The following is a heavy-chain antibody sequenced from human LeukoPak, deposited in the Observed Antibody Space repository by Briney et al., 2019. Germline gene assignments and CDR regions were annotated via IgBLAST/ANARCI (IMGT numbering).Heavy chain of an antibody. D-gene: IGHD3-10*01. CDR1: GFTFSSYS. CDR2: ISSSSSYI. CDR3: ASGWFGEFSFDY. V-gene: IGHV3-21*01. Sequence: PGGSLRLSCAASGFTFSSYSMNWVRQAPGKGLEWVSSISSSSSYIYYADSVKGRFTISRDNAKNSLYLQMNSLRAEDTAVYYCASGWFGEFSFDYWGQGTLVTVSS. J-gene: IGHJ4*02.